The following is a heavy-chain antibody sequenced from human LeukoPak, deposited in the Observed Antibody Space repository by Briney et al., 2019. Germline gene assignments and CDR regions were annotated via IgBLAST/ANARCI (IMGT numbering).Heavy chain of an antibody. D-gene: IGHD3-22*01. J-gene: IGHJ4*02. CDR1: GGSFSGYY. Sequence: SETLSLTCAVYGGSFSGYYWSWIRQPPGKGLEWIGEINHSGSTNHNPSLKGRVTMSVDTSKNQFSLKLSSVTAADTAVYYCARATVDSSGYYYVLHFDYWGQGTLVTVSS. CDR3: ARATVDSSGYYYVLHFDY. CDR2: INHSGST. V-gene: IGHV4-34*01.